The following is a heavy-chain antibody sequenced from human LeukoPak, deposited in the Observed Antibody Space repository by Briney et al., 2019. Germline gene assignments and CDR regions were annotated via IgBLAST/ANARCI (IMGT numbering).Heavy chain of an antibody. Sequence: PAGSLTLSCAASGFTFSSYGMHWVRQAPGKGLEWVAVISYDGSNKYYADSVKGRFTIPRDNSKNTLYLQMNSLRAEDTAVYYCAKDPYWGQGTLVTVSS. J-gene: IGHJ4*02. CDR2: ISYDGSNK. CDR3: AKDPY. V-gene: IGHV3-30*18. CDR1: GFTFSSYG.